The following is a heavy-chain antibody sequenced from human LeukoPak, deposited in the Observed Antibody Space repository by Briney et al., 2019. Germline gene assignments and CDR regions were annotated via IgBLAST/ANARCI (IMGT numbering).Heavy chain of an antibody. CDR2: IYNSGAGI. V-gene: IGHV3-23*01. J-gene: IGHJ4*02. CDR1: GFTFSTYT. D-gene: IGHD6-19*01. CDR3: AKDVAPDSGWDLDY. Sequence: GGSLRLSCAASGFTFSTYTMSWVRQAPGKRLEWVSSIYNSGAGIFYADSVKGRFTISRDNSKNTLYLQMNSLRAEDTAVYYCAKDVAPDSGWDLDYWGQGTLVTVSS.